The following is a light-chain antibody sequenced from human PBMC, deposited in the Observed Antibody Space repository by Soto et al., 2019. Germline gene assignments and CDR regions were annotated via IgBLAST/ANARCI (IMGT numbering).Light chain of an antibody. J-gene: IGKJ2*01. CDR3: QHYGNSPPYT. Sequence: EVVLTQSPGTLSLSPGERATLSRRASQSVSSTYLAWYQHKPGQAPRVLIYGASNRATGIPDRFSGSGSGTDFTLTISRLEPEDFAVYYCQHYGNSPPYTFGQGTKVDIK. CDR2: GAS. V-gene: IGKV3-20*01. CDR1: QSVSSTY.